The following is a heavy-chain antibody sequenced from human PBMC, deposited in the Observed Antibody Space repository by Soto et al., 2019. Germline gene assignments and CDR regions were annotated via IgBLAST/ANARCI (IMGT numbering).Heavy chain of an antibody. D-gene: IGHD6-13*01. CDR2: ILPMLDIT. Sequence: QVQLVQSGAEVKKPGSSVKVSCKASGGTFSTYTIIWVRQAPGQGLEWMGRILPMLDITNSAQRFQGRVTITADKSTSTAYPQRIGLRPEDTAVYSCTIGSWSAETFDIWGRGTMVTVSS. CDR3: TIGSWSAETFDI. V-gene: IGHV1-69*02. J-gene: IGHJ3*02. CDR1: GGTFSTYT.